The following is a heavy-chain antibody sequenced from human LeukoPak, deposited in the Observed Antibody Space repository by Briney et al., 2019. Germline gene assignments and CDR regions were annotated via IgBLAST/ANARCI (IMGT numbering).Heavy chain of an antibody. CDR1: GGSFSGFR. CDR2: INHSGGT. J-gene: IGHJ3*02. CDR3: ALELVVPAALERLNAIDI. D-gene: IGHD2-2*01. V-gene: IGHV4-34*01. Sequence: SETLSLTCAVSGGSFSGFRWHWIRQPPGKGPEWIGEINHSGGTTYNPSLKSRVTISVDTSKIQLSLTLTSVTAADTAVYYCALELVVPAALERLNAIDIWGHGTMVTVSS.